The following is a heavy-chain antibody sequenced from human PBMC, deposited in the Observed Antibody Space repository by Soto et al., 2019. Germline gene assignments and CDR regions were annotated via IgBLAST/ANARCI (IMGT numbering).Heavy chain of an antibody. V-gene: IGHV4-34*01. J-gene: IGHJ6*02. CDR3: AGGEYQFVYGMDV. Sequence: PSETLSLACAVYGGSFSGYFWSWIRQPPGKGLEWIGEINHSGSTNYNPSLKSRVTISVDTSKNQFSLKLSSVTAADTAVYYCAGGEYQFVYGMDVWGQGTTVTAP. CDR2: INHSGST. D-gene: IGHD2-15*01. CDR1: GGSFSGYF.